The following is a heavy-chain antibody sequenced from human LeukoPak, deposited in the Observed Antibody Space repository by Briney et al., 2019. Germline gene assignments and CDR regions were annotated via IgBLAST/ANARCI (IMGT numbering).Heavy chain of an antibody. Sequence: PGGSLRLSCAASGFTFSSYWMSWVRQAPGQGLEWVANIKQDGSEKYYVDSVKGRFTISRDNAKNSLYLQMSSLRAEDTAVYYCARASFRAYDSSGYYPYWGQGTLVTVSS. CDR1: GFTFSSYW. CDR3: ARASFRAYDSSGYYPY. J-gene: IGHJ4*02. D-gene: IGHD3-22*01. CDR2: IKQDGSEK. V-gene: IGHV3-7*01.